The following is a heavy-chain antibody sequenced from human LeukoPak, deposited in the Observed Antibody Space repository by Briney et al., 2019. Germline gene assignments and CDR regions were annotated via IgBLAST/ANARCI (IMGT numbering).Heavy chain of an antibody. CDR3: AKSQRGGELRGYYGMDV. CDR2: IQYDGSNK. D-gene: IGHD1-26*01. CDR1: DSTFSGYG. J-gene: IGHJ6*02. Sequence: GGSLRLSCATSDSTFSGYGIHWVRQAPGKGLEWVAFIQYDGSNKYYADSVQGRFTISRDNSKSTLYLQMNSLRAEDTAVYYCAKSQRGGELRGYYGMDVWGQGTTVTVSS. V-gene: IGHV3-30*02.